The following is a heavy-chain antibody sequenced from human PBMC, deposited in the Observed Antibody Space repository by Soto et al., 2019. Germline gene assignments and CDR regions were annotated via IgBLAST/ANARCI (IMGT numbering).Heavy chain of an antibody. Sequence: QIALNESGPTQVKPRQTLTLPCTFSGFSLTTSGVAVGWIRQSPGKAPEWLALIYWDDDKRYSTSLKSRLTRTKDKSKNPVVLTTADLDPADTATYYCAHIVRGTVFGVVTTTAIYFDCWGQGTQVAV. CDR2: IYWDDDK. V-gene: IGHV2-5*02. CDR1: GFSLTTSGVA. CDR3: AHIVRGTVFGVVTTTAIYFDC. D-gene: IGHD3-3*01. J-gene: IGHJ4*02.